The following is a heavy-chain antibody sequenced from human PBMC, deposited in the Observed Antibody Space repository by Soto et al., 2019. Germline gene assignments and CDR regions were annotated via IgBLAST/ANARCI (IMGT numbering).Heavy chain of an antibody. CDR3: TPHLDAYGDY. CDR2: IKSKTDGGTT. J-gene: IGHJ4*02. Sequence: GGSLRLSCAASGFTFSNAWMSWVRQAPGKGLEWVGRIKSKTDGGTTDYAAPVKGRFAISRDDSKTTLYLQMNSLKTEDTAVYYCTPHLDAYGDYWGQGTLVTVSS. V-gene: IGHV3-15*01. D-gene: IGHD4-17*01. CDR1: GFTFSNAW.